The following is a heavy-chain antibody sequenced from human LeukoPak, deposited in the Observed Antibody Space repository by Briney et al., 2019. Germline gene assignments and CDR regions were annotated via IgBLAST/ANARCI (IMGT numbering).Heavy chain of an antibody. Sequence: RSGGSLRLSCAASEFTFSSYEMNWVRQAPGKGLEWVSYISSSGDTIYYADSVKGRFTISRDNSKNTLYLQMNSLRAEDTAVYYCAILYSGHFDYWGQGTLVTVSS. CDR2: ISSSGDTI. V-gene: IGHV3-48*03. J-gene: IGHJ4*02. CDR1: EFTFSSYE. D-gene: IGHD5-12*01. CDR3: AILYSGHFDY.